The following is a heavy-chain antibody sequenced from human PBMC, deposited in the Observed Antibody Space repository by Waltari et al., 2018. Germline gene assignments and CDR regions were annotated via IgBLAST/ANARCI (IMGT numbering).Heavy chain of an antibody. J-gene: IGHJ3*01. CDR2: IYYSGST. CDR3: AGCGGDCPY. D-gene: IGHD2-21*01. V-gene: IGHV4-59*01. CDR1: CGSISSSY. Sequence: QVQLQESGPGLVKPSETLSLTCTVSCGSISSSYWSWIRQPPGKGLEWIGYIYYSGSTNYNPSLKSRVTISVDTSKNQFSLKLSSVTAADTAVYYCAGCGGDCPYWGQGTMVTVSS.